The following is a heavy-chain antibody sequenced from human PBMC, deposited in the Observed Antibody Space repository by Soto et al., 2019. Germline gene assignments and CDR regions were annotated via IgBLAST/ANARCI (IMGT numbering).Heavy chain of an antibody. CDR2: IIPLFGTV. CDR3: ARSRDGYNALDY. D-gene: IGHD5-12*01. Sequence: QVQLVQSGAEVKKPGSSVKVSCKASGGTFSSYAISWVRQAPGQGLEWMGGIIPLFGTVNYAQKFQARVTIIADESTSTAYRQLGSLISEDTAVYYCARSRDGYNALDYWGQGTLVTVSS. V-gene: IGHV1-69*12. J-gene: IGHJ4*02. CDR1: GGTFSSYA.